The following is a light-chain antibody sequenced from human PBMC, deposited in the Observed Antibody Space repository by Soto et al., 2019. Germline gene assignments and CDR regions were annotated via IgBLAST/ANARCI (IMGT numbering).Light chain of an antibody. CDR3: SSFRSSSTSYV. CDR1: SSDIGDSNY. V-gene: IGLV2-14*03. Sequence: QSELTQPASVSGSPGQSITISCTGTSSDIGDSNYVSWYQQHPGKAPKLVIYDVSNRPSGVSNRFSGSKSANTASLTISGLQAEDEADYYCSSFRSSSTSYVFGTGTKVTVL. J-gene: IGLJ1*01. CDR2: DVS.